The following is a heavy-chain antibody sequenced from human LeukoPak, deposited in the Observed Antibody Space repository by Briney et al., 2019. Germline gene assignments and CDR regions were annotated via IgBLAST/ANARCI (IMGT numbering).Heavy chain of an antibody. V-gene: IGHV1-18*01. Sequence: RRASVKVSCKASGYTFTSYGISWVRQAPGQGLEWMGWISAYNGNTNYAQKLQGRVTMTKDTSKSTAYMELRSLRSDDTAVYYCARDNMFVVAGTRAYFDYWGQGTLVTVSS. CDR1: GYTFTSYG. J-gene: IGHJ4*02. CDR2: ISAYNGNT. CDR3: ARDNMFVVAGTRAYFDY. D-gene: IGHD6-19*01.